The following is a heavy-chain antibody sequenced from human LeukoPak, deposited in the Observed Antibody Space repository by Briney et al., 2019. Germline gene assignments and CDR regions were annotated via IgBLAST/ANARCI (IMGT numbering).Heavy chain of an antibody. CDR3: ARDSQSSGYYYGLGY. J-gene: IGHJ4*02. V-gene: IGHV1-69*05. CDR2: IIPIFGTA. D-gene: IGHD3-22*01. CDR1: GGTFSSYA. Sequence: SVKVSCKASGGTFSSYAISWVRQAPGQGLEWMGRIIPIFGTANHAQKFQGRVTITTDESTSTAYMELSSLRSEDTAVYYCARDSQSSGYYYGLGYWGQGTLVTVSS.